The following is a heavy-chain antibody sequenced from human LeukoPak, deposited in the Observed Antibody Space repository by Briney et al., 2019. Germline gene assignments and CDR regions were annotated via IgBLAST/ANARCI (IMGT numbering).Heavy chain of an antibody. CDR3: ARGYQENKGYMVFYHYYYYMDV. J-gene: IGHJ6*03. CDR2: INPSGGST. V-gene: IGHV1-46*01. Sequence: ASVKVSCKASGYTFTSYYMHWVRQAPGQGLEWMRIINPSGGSTSYAQKFQGRVTMTRDMSTSTVYMELSSLRSEDTAVYYCARGYQENKGYMVFYHYYYYMDVWGKGTTVTVSS. D-gene: IGHD5-24*01. CDR1: GYTFTSYY.